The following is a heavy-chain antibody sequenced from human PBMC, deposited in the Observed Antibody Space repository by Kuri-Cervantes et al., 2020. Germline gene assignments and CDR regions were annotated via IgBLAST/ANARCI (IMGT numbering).Heavy chain of an antibody. V-gene: IGHV4-61*05. CDR1: EFSLSTSGVG. J-gene: IGHJ4*02. CDR3: ASHRQLPTFHY. Sequence: SGPTLVKPTQTLTLTCTFSEFSLSTSGVGVGWIRQPPGKRLEWIGYIYYSGSAKYNPSLKSRISISVDMSKNQFSLNLSSVTAADTAVYYCASHRQLPTFHYWGQGTLVTVSS. CDR2: IYYSGSA. D-gene: IGHD1-1*01.